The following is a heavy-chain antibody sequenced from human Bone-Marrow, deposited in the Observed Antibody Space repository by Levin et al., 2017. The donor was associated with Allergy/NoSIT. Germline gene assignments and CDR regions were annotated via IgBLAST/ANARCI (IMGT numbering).Heavy chain of an antibody. CDR2: ISYDGSNK. CDR1: GFTFRSYG. CDR3: AKDLEYCSSTSCYALDY. J-gene: IGHJ4*02. V-gene: IGHV3-30*18. D-gene: IGHD2-2*01. Sequence: LSLTCAASGFTFRSYGMHWVRQAPGKGLEWVAVISYDGSNKYYADSVKGRFTISRDNSKNTLYLQMNSLRAEDTAVYYCAKDLEYCSSTSCYALDYWGQGTLVTVSS.